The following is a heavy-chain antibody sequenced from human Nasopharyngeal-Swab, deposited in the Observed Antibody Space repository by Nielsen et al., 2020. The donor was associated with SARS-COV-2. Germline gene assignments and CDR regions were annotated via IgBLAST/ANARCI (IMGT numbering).Heavy chain of an antibody. CDR3: ASNPQRGYSYGYPRVDY. J-gene: IGHJ4*02. D-gene: IGHD5-18*01. CDR2: IISSSSTI. CDR1: GFTLRCYS. V-gene: IGHV3-48*04. Sequence: SPNIHCAAPGFTLRCYSMNRVRPAPRKGLEWVSYIISSSSTIYYADPVKGRFTISRENAKNSLYLQMNSLCAEDTGVYYCASNPQRGYSYGYPRVDYWGQGTLVTVSS.